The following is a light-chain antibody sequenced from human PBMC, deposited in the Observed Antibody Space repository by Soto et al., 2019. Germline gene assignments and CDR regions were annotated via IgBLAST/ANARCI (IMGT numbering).Light chain of an antibody. CDR2: SNN. Sequence: QAVVTQPPSASGTPGQRGTLSCSGRSSNIGSNTVTWYQQLPGTAPKLLIYSNNQRPSGVPDRFSGSKSGTSASLAISGLQSEDEADYYCSAWDDSLNGPVFGGGTKLTVL. CDR3: SAWDDSLNGPV. V-gene: IGLV1-44*01. CDR1: SSNIGSNT. J-gene: IGLJ2*01.